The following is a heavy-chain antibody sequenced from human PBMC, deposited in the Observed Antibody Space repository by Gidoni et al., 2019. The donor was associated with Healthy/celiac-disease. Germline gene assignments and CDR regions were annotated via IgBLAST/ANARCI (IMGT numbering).Heavy chain of an antibody. CDR1: GFPFSSYW. CDR2: IKQDGSEK. D-gene: IGHD6-13*01. V-gene: IGHV3-7*01. CDR3: ARESSSSWYPPSNFDS. J-gene: IGHJ4*02. Sequence: VHLVASGGGLVQPGGSLRLSCAASGFPFSSYWMSWVRQAPGKGLECVANIKQDGSEKYYVGSVKGRFTISRDNSKNSLYLQMNSLRAEDTAVYYCARESSSSWYPPSNFDSWGQGTLVTVSS.